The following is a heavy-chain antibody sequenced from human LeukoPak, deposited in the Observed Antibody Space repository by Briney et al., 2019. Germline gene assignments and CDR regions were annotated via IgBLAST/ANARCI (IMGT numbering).Heavy chain of an antibody. Sequence: WGSLRLSCAASGDTFGRYWMSWVRQAPGKGLEWVSVIYSGGGTFYADSVKGRFTISRDNSKNTLYLQMNSLRAEDTAVYYCATDYYYGSGSFFTWGQGTLVTVSS. CDR3: ATDYYYGSGSFFT. CDR1: GDTFGRYW. J-gene: IGHJ5*02. D-gene: IGHD3-10*01. CDR2: IYSGGGT. V-gene: IGHV3-66*01.